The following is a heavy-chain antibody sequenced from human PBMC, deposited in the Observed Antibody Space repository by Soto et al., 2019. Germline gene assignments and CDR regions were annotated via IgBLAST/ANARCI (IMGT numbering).Heavy chain of an antibody. D-gene: IGHD2-15*01. CDR1: GFTFSNYA. J-gene: IGHJ4*02. Sequence: LRLSCAASGFTFSNYAMSWVRQAPGKGLEWVSAISGSGGNSTFYGDSVKGRFTISRDNSKNTLYLQMNSLGAEDTAVYYCAKGGGSCCFDNWGQGTLVTVSS. CDR3: AKGGGSCCFDN. V-gene: IGHV3-23*01. CDR2: ISGSGGNST.